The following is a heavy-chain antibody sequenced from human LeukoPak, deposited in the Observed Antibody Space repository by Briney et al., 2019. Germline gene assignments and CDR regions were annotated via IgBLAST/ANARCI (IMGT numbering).Heavy chain of an antibody. CDR1: GGSISSYY. D-gene: IGHD1-26*01. Sequence: SETLSLTCTVSGGSISSYYWSWIRQPAGKGLEWIGRIYTSGSTNYNPSLKSRVTMSVDTSKNQFSLKLSSVTAADTAVYFCARSGIRWDLYYFDYWGQGTLVTVSS. CDR2: IYTSGST. J-gene: IGHJ4*02. V-gene: IGHV4-4*07. CDR3: ARSGIRWDLYYFDY.